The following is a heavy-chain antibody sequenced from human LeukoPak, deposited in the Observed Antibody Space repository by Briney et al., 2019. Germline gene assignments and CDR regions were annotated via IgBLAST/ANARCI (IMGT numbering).Heavy chain of an antibody. V-gene: IGHV4-4*07. CDR1: GGSISSYY. J-gene: IGHJ6*02. Sequence: SETLSLTCTVSGGSISSYYWSWIRQPAGKGLEWIGRIYTSGSTNYNPSLKSRVTMSVDTSKNQFSLKLSSVIAADTAVYYCAGRATYYYYYGMDVWGQGTLVTVSS. CDR3: AGRATYYYYYGMDV. CDR2: IYTSGST.